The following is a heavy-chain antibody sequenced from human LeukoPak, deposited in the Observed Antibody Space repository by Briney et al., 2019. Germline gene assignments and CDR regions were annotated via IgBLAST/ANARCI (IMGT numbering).Heavy chain of an antibody. D-gene: IGHD2-15*01. CDR1: GFTFSSSW. J-gene: IGHJ4*02. CDR2: ISGGGGSGGST. CDR3: AKAPVTSCRGAFCYPFDS. V-gene: IGHV3-23*01. Sequence: PGGSLRLSCAASGFTFSSSWMSWARQAPGKGLEWVSAISGGGGSGGSTYYADSVRGRFTISRDNSRNTMYLQMNSLRAEDAAVYYCAKAPVTSCRGAFCYPFDSWGQGTLVTVSS.